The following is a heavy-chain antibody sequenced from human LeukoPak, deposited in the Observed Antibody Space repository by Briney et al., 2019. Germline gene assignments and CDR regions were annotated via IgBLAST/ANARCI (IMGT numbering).Heavy chain of an antibody. CDR3: ARDLSRPSKLWFEERSHGCYMDV. CDR1: GFTFSSYS. V-gene: IGHV3-21*01. J-gene: IGHJ6*03. CDR2: ISSSSGYI. D-gene: IGHD3-10*01. Sequence: GGSLRLSCAASGFTFSSYSMNWVRQAPGKGLEWVSSISSSSGYISYADSVKGRFTFSRANAKNSLYLQMHSLRAENTAVYYCARDLSRPSKLWFEERSHGCYMDVWGKGTPVTVSS.